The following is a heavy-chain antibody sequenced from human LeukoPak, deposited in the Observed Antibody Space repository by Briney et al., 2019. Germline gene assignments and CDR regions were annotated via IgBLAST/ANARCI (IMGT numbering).Heavy chain of an antibody. CDR1: GFTFSDYA. J-gene: IGHJ3*02. Sequence: PGGSLRLSCAASGFTFSDYAMSWVRQAPGKGLEWVSSISSSSSYIYYADSVKGRFTISRDNAKNSLYLQMDSLRAEDTAVYYCARDAGYGDAFDIWGQGTMVIVSS. V-gene: IGHV3-21*01. D-gene: IGHD5-12*01. CDR3: ARDAGYGDAFDI. CDR2: ISSSSSYI.